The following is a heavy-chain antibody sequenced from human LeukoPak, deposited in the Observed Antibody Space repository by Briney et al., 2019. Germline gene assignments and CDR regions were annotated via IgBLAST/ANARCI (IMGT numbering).Heavy chain of an antibody. CDR1: GGSFSGHY. D-gene: IGHD3-10*01. J-gene: IGHJ5*01. CDR2: IDHTGRS. CDR3: ARGENSGSYFSYFDS. Sequence: SETVSLTCAVYGGSFSGHYWTWIRQPPGKGLEWIGEIDHTGRSTYNASLTSRVTISKDSSKNQFSLSLGSVIAADTAVYFCARGENSGSYFSYFDSWAQGTPVTVSS. V-gene: IGHV4-34*01.